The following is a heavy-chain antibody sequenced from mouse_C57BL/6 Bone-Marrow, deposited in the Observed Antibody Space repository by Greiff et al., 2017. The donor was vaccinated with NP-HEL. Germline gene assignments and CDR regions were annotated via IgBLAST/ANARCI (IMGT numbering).Heavy chain of an antibody. D-gene: IGHD1-1*01. Sequence: VNVVESGAELARPGASVKLSCKASGYTFTSYGISWVKQRTGQGLEWIGEIYPRSGNTYYNEKFKGKATLTADKSSSTAYMELRSLTSEDSAVYFCARRGYYGSRAWFAYWGQGTLVTVSA. CDR2: IYPRSGNT. CDR1: GYTFTSYG. CDR3: ARRGYYGSRAWFAY. V-gene: IGHV1-81*01. J-gene: IGHJ3*01.